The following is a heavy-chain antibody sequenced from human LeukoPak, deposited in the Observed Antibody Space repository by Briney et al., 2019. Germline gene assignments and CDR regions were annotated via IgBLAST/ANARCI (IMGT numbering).Heavy chain of an antibody. D-gene: IGHD3-22*01. V-gene: IGHV1-2*02. J-gene: IGHJ4*02. Sequence: ASVKVSCKASGYTFSGYHMHWVRQAPGQGLEWMGGIYPNSGGTNYAQKIQGRVSMTRDTSISTAYMELSRLRSDDTAVYFCARASSYYDNPGFHYYFNYWGQGTLVTVSS. CDR2: IYPNSGGT. CDR3: ARASSYYDNPGFHYYFNY. CDR1: GYTFSGYH.